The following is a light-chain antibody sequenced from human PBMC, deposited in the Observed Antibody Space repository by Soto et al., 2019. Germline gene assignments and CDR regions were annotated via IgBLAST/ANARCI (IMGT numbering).Light chain of an antibody. CDR1: QSVSSY. V-gene: IGKV3-11*01. Sequence: EIVLTQSPATLSLSPGERATLSCRASQSVSSYLAWYQQKPGQAPRLLIYDASNRATGIPARFSGSGSGTDFTLSISTIEPEDFAVFNCQQRRTLPLTLGQERPLEIK. J-gene: IGKJ5*01. CDR3: QQRRTLPLT. CDR2: DAS.